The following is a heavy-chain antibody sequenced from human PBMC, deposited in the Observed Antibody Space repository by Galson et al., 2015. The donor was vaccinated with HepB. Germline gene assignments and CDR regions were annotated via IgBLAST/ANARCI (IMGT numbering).Heavy chain of an antibody. J-gene: IGHJ4*02. D-gene: IGHD5-24*01. V-gene: IGHV3-53*01. CDR2: IYSGGST. Sequence: SLRLSCAASGFTVSSNYMSWVRQAPGKGLEWVSVIYSGGSTYYADSVKGRFTISRDNSKNTLYLQMNSLRAEDTAVYYCARGRRDGYLYYFDYWGQGTLVTVSS. CDR1: GFTVSSNY. CDR3: ARGRRDGYLYYFDY.